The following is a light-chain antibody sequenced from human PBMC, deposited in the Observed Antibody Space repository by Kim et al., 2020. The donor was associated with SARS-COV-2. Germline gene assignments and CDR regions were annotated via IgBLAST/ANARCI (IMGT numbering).Light chain of an antibody. V-gene: IGLV6-57*02. Sequence: KTVTSACTGSSGSIASNYVQWYQQRPGSAPTTVIYEDNQRPSGVPDRFSGSIDSSSNSASLTISGLKTEDEADYYCQSYDSSNQVFGGGTKVTVL. J-gene: IGLJ3*02. CDR3: QSYDSSNQV. CDR2: EDN. CDR1: SGSIASNY.